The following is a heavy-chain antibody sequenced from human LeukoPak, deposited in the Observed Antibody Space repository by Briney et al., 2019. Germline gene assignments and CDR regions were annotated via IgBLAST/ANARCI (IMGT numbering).Heavy chain of an antibody. CDR3: AKHRGDSSGYYGDGAFDI. Sequence: PGGSLRLSCAASGFTFSSYAMSWVRQAPGKGLEWVSAISGSGGSTYYADSVKGRFTISRDNSKNTLYLQMNSLRAEDTAVYYCAKHRGDSSGYYGDGAFDIWGQGTMVTVSS. J-gene: IGHJ3*02. CDR2: ISGSGGST. D-gene: IGHD3-22*01. V-gene: IGHV3-23*01. CDR1: GFTFSSYA.